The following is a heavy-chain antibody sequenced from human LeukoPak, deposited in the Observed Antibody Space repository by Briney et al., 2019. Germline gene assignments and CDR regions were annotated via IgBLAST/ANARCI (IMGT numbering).Heavy chain of an antibody. Sequence: SVKVCCKASGGTFSSYDISWVRQAPGQGLEWMGGIIPIFGTANYAQKFQGRVTITADESTSTAYMELSSLRSEDTAVYYCARGFGRYGSGSYYNVYYGMDVWGKGTTVTASS. V-gene: IGHV1-69*01. J-gene: IGHJ6*04. CDR1: GGTFSSYD. D-gene: IGHD3-10*01. CDR3: ARGFGRYGSGSYYNVYYGMDV. CDR2: IIPIFGTA.